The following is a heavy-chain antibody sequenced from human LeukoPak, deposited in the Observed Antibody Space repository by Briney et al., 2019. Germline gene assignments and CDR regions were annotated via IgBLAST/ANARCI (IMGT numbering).Heavy chain of an antibody. J-gene: IGHJ4*02. CDR3: ARKSTDGYNEGLDY. D-gene: IGHD5-24*01. V-gene: IGHV4-59*01. CDR2: IYYSGST. Sequence: SETQSLTCTVSGGSISSYYWSWIRQPPGKGLEWIGYIYYSGSTNYNPSLKSRVTISVDTSKNQFSLKLSSVTAADTAVYYCARKSTDGYNEGLDYWGQGTLVTVSS. CDR1: GGSISSYY.